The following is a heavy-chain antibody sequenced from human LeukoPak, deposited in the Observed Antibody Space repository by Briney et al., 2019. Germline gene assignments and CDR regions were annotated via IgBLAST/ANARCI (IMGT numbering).Heavy chain of an antibody. CDR3: ARDGSSGWYWVDY. Sequence: PGGSLRLSCAASGFTFGSYGMHWVRQAPGKGLEWVAVIWYDGSNKYYADSVKGRFTISRDNSKNTLYLRMNSLRAEDTAVYYCARDGSSGWYWVDYWGQGTLVTVSS. CDR2: IWYDGSNK. CDR1: GFTFGSYG. D-gene: IGHD6-19*01. J-gene: IGHJ4*02. V-gene: IGHV3-33*01.